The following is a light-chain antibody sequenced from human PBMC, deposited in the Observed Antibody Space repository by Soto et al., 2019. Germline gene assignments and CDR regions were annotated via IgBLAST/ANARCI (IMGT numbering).Light chain of an antibody. CDR3: AAWDRSLQGEV. J-gene: IGLJ3*02. Sequence: QSALTQSPSASGTPGQRVTISCSGSGSYIGVNDITWYQQLPGTAPRLLIYDDIKRPSGIPDRFSGSRSGSSGTLVIAGLQTEDEADYYCAAWDRSLQGEVFGGGTKLTVL. CDR2: DDI. CDR1: GSYIGVND. V-gene: IGLV1-44*01.